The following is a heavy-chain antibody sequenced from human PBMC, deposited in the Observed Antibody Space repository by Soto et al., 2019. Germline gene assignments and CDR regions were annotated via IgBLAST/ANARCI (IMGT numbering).Heavy chain of an antibody. Sequence: SETLSLTCTVSGGSISSGGYYWSWIRQHPGKGLEWIGYIYYSGSTYYNPSLKSRVTISVDTSKNQFSLKLSSVTAADTAVYYCARGETRSGGSCSTHWGQGTLVTVSS. CDR1: GGSISSGGYY. J-gene: IGHJ1*01. CDR2: IYYSGST. D-gene: IGHD2-15*01. CDR3: ARGETRSGGSCSTH. V-gene: IGHV4-31*03.